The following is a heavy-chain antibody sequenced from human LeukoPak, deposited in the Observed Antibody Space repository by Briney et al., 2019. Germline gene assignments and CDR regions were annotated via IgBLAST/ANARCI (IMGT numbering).Heavy chain of an antibody. CDR1: GLTFGRYA. Sequence: PGGSLRLSCEVSGLTFGRYAMSWVRQAPGKGLEWVSAISESGSGTYYADSVKGRFTISRDNSKDTLSLQMNSLRAEDTAVYYCAKDIAQGYTFGSIEQDYWGQGTLVTVSS. V-gene: IGHV3-23*01. D-gene: IGHD5-18*01. CDR3: AKDIAQGYTFGSIEQDY. CDR2: ISESGSGT. J-gene: IGHJ4*02.